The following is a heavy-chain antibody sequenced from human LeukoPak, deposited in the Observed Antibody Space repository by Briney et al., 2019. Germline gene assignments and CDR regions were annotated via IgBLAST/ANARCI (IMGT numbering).Heavy chain of an antibody. CDR2: IYYSGST. CDR3: ARADYYDSSGYFQYGMDV. J-gene: IGHJ6*02. V-gene: IGHV4-59*01. D-gene: IGHD3-22*01. Sequence: MSSETLSLTCTVSGGSISSYYWSWIRQPPGKGLEWIGYIYYSGSTNYNPSLKSRVTISVDTSKNQFSLKLSSVTAADTAVYYCARADYYDSSGYFQYGMDVWGQGTTVTVSS. CDR1: GGSISSYY.